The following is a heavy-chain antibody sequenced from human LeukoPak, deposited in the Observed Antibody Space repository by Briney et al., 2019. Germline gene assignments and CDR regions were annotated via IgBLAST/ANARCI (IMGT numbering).Heavy chain of an antibody. D-gene: IGHD2-15*01. CDR2: ISSSSSYI. CDR3: ARMPRPHCSGGSCYAC. V-gene: IGHV3-21*01. Sequence: GGSLRPSCAASGFTFSSYSMNWVRQAPGKGLEWVSSISSSSSYIYYADSVKGRFTISRDNAKNSLYLQMNSLRAEDTAVYYCARMPRPHCSGGSCYACWGQGTLVTVSS. J-gene: IGHJ4*02. CDR1: GFTFSSYS.